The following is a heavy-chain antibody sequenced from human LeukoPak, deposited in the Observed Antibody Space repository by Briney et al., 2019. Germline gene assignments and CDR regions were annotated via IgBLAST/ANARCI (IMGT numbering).Heavy chain of an antibody. J-gene: IGHJ4*02. V-gene: IGHV4-4*02. CDR1: GGSISSSNW. Sequence: PSETLSLTCAVSGGSISSSNWWSWVRQPPGKGLEWIGEINHSGSTNYNPSLKSRVTISVDTPKNQFSLKLSSVTAADTAVYYCARRALVAAATFYYWGQGILVTVSS. D-gene: IGHD6-13*01. CDR2: INHSGST. CDR3: ARRALVAAATFYY.